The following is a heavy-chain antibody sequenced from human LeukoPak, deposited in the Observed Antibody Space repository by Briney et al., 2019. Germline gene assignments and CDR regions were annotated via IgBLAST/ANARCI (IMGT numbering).Heavy chain of an antibody. D-gene: IGHD3-22*01. CDR2: ISSSSSYI. CDR1: GFTFSSYS. V-gene: IGHV3-21*01. J-gene: IGHJ4*02. Sequence: PGGSLRLSCAASGFTFSSYSMNWVRQAPGKGLEWVSSISSSSSYIYYADSVKGRFTISRDNAKNSLYLQMKSLRAEDTAVYYCARDRLDYYDSSGYYYFEYWGQGTLVTVSS. CDR3: ARDRLDYYDSSGYYYFEY.